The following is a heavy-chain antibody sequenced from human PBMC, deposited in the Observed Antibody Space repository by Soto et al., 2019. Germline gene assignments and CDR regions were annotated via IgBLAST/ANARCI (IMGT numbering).Heavy chain of an antibody. CDR2: ISFDGGNT. J-gene: IGHJ4*02. CDR3: AKGFGNYRAFDY. D-gene: IGHD1-7*01. Sequence: SGGSLRLSCAAAGFTFNNYGMHWVRQATGKGLEWVVVISFDGGNTHYADSVKGRFTISRDNSQNTLFLQMTSLRAEDTAVYYCAKGFGNYRAFDYWGQGTLVTVSS. V-gene: IGHV3-30*18. CDR1: GFTFNNYG.